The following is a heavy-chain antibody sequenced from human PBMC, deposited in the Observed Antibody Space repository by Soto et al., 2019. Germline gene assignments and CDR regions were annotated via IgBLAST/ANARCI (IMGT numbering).Heavy chain of an antibody. D-gene: IGHD6-19*01. CDR1: GFTFSNYV. J-gene: IGHJ4*02. Sequence: EVQLLESGGGLVQPGESLRLSCAASGFTFSNYVMSWVRQAPGKGLEWVSGIRSSGDGTYYGDSVKGRFTVARDNSKNTLYLQMNSLRAEDTAIYYCAKGSCSGWYVFDCWGQGTLVTVSS. CDR2: IRSSGDGT. CDR3: AKGSCSGWYVFDC. V-gene: IGHV3-23*01.